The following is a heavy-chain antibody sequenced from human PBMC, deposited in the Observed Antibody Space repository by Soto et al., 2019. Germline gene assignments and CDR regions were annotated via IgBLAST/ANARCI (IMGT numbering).Heavy chain of an antibody. Sequence: ASVKVSCKASGYTFTGYYIHWVRQAPGQGLEWMGWVNPNSGGTNYAQKFQGWVTMTRDTSISTAYMELSRLRSDGRAIYYCARRDKSGSFDYWGQGTQVTVYS. D-gene: IGHD5-12*01. J-gene: IGHJ4*02. CDR1: GYTFTGYY. CDR3: ARRDKSGSFDY. CDR2: VNPNSGGT. V-gene: IGHV1-2*04.